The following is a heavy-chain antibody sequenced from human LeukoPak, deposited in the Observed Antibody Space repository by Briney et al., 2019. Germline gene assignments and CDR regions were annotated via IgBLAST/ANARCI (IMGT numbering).Heavy chain of an antibody. CDR3: ARDQRELPPQYNWFDP. D-gene: IGHD1-26*01. J-gene: IGHJ5*02. CDR1: GYTFTGYY. Sequence: GASVKVSCKASGYTFTGYYMHWVRQAPGQGLEWMGWINPNSGGTNYAQKFQGRVTMTRDTSISTAYMELSRLRSDDTAVYYCARDQRELPPQYNWFDPWGQGTLVTVSS. CDR2: INPNSGGT. V-gene: IGHV1-2*02.